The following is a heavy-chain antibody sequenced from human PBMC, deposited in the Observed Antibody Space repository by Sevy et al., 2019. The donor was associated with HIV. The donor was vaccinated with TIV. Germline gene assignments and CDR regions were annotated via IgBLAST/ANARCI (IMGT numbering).Heavy chain of an antibody. J-gene: IGHJ4*02. CDR1: DGSISSHY. CDR2: INYSGST. V-gene: IGHV4-59*11. Sequence: SETLSLTCTVSDGSISSHYWSWIRQPPGMGLQWIGYINYSGSTNYNPSLKSLVTMSLDTSKNQFSLKLSSVTAADTAVYYCVRLLRYNPCFDYWGQGALVTVSS. CDR3: VRLLRYNPCFDY. D-gene: IGHD1-1*01.